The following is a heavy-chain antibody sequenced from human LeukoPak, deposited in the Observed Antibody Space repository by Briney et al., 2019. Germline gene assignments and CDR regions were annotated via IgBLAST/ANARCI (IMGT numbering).Heavy chain of an antibody. CDR3: ARGGRTTPRSGSYYNNWFDP. J-gene: IGHJ5*02. D-gene: IGHD1-26*01. CDR1: GGSISSHY. CDR2: IYYSGST. V-gene: IGHV4-59*11. Sequence: SEALSLTCTVSGGSISSHYWSWIRQPPGKGLEWIGYIYYSGSTNYNPSLKSRVTISVDTSKNQFSLKLSSVTAADTAVYYCARGGRTTPRSGSYYNNWFDPWGQGTLVTVSS.